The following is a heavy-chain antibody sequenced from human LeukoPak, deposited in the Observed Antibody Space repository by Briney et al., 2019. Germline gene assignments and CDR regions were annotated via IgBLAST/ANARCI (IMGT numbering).Heavy chain of an antibody. V-gene: IGHV1-69*05. CDR1: GGTFSSYA. Sequence: SVKVSCKASGGTFSSYAISWVRQAPGQGLEWMGRIIPIFGTANYAQKFQGRVTITTDKSTSTAYMELSSLRSEDTAVYYCAREGGTIFGVVISYYYYYMDVWGKGTTVTVSS. J-gene: IGHJ6*03. CDR3: AREGGTIFGVVISYYYYYMDV. CDR2: IIPIFGTA. D-gene: IGHD3-3*01.